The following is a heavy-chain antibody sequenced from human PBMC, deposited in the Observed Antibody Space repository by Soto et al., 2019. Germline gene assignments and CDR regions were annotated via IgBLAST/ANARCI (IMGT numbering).Heavy chain of an antibody. J-gene: IGHJ6*02. D-gene: IGHD2-2*01. CDR2: IIPIFGTA. CDR3: ARADIVVVPAAMGSGYYYGMDV. V-gene: IGHV1-69*13. Sequence: SVKVSCKASGYSFTANSMHWVRQAPGQGLEWMGGIIPIFGTANYAQKFQGRVTITADESTSTAYMELSSLRSEDTAVYYCARADIVVVPAAMGSGYYYGMDVWGQGTTVTVSS. CDR1: GYSFTANS.